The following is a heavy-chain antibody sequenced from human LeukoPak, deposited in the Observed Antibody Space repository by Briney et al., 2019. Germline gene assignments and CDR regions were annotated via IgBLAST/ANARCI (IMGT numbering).Heavy chain of an antibody. CDR2: IRSKPYGGTT. CDR1: GFTFGDYA. J-gene: IGHJ4*02. V-gene: IGHV3-49*03. CDR3: IRSYGGYRPVDS. D-gene: IGHD4-17*01. Sequence: PGGSLRLSCTASGFTFGDYAMSRFRQAPGKGLEWVSIIRSKPYGGTTEYAASVKGRFTISRDDSKSIAYLQMNSLKTEDTAVYYCIRSYGGYRPVDSWSQGTLVTVSS.